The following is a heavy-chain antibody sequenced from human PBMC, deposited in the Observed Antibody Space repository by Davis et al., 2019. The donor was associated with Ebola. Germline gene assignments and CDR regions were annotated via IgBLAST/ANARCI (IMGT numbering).Heavy chain of an antibody. J-gene: IGHJ6*02. V-gene: IGHV4-39*07. CDR1: GGSISSSSYY. Sequence: GSLRLSCTVSGGSISSSSYYWGWIRQPPGKGLEWIGEINHSGSTNYNPSLKSRVTISVDTSKNQFSLKLSSVTAADTAVYYCARVGGIVVVVAATHYNYGMDVWGQGTTVTVSS. D-gene: IGHD2-15*01. CDR3: ARVGGIVVVVAATHYNYGMDV. CDR2: INHSGST.